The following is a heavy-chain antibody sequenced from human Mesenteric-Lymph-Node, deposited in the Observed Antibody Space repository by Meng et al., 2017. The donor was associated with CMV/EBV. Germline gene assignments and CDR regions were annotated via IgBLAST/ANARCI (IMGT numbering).Heavy chain of an antibody. CDR1: GFTFSSYG. D-gene: IGHD3-10*01. CDR3: AKGHYGSGSIDY. J-gene: IGHJ4*02. Sequence: GESLKISCAASGFTFSSYGMHWVRQAPGKGLEWVTFIRYDGSNKYYADSVKGRFTISRDNSKNTLYLQMNSLTTEDTAVYYCAKGHYGSGSIDYWGQGTLVTVSS. CDR2: IRYDGSNK. V-gene: IGHV3-30*02.